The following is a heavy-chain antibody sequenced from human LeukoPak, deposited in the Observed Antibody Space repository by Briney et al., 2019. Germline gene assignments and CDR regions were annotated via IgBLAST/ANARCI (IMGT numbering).Heavy chain of an antibody. CDR3: ARDRYYDSSGYYFDY. V-gene: IGHV3-21*01. CDR2: ISSSSSYI. D-gene: IGHD3-22*01. CDR1: GFTFSSYS. J-gene: IGHJ4*02. Sequence: PGGSPRLSCAASGFTFSSYSMNWVRQAPGKGLEWVSSISSSSSYIYYADSVKGRFTISRDNAKNSLYLQMNSLRAEDTAVYYCARDRYYDSSGYYFDYWGQGTLATVSS.